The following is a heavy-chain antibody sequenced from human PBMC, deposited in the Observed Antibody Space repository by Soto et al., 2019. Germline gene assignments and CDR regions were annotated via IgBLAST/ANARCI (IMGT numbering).Heavy chain of an antibody. V-gene: IGHV3-48*03. Sequence: PGGSLRLSCAASGFTFSSYEMNWVRQAPGKGLEWVSYISSSGSTIYYADSVKGRFTISRDNAKNSLYLQMNSLRAEDTAVYYCAREHIVVVTAIPEGYFDYWGQGTLVTVS. CDR3: AREHIVVVTAIPEGYFDY. CDR2: ISSSGSTI. J-gene: IGHJ4*02. CDR1: GFTFSSYE. D-gene: IGHD2-21*02.